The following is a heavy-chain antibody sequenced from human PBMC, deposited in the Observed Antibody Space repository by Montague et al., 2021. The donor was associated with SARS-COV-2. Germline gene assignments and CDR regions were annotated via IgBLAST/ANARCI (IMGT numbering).Heavy chain of an antibody. CDR2: ISSSSYI. CDR1: GFTFSSYS. D-gene: IGHD1-26*01. V-gene: IGHV3-21*01. CDR3: ARAYSGSYYPNFDY. J-gene: IGHJ4*02. Sequence: SLRLSCAASGFTFSSYSMNWVRQAPGKGLEWVSSISSSSYIYYADSVKGRFTISRDSAKNSLYLQMNSLRAEDTAVYYCARAYSGSYYPNFDYWGQGTLVTVSS.